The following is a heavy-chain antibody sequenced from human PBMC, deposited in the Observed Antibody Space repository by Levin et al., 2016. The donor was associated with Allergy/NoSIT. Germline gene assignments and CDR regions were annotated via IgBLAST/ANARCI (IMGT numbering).Heavy chain of an antibody. Sequence: SETLSLTCTVSGASISNYYWSWIRQPPGKGLEWIGYVSSSGNTNYNPSLKSRVTMSMDTSKNEFSLRLNSVTAADTAVYYCAKAMYRVPAAPFDYWGQGTVVTVSS. CDR2: VSSSGNT. V-gene: IGHV4-59*01. J-gene: IGHJ4*02. CDR3: AKAMYRVPAAPFDY. D-gene: IGHD2-2*01. CDR1: GASISNYY.